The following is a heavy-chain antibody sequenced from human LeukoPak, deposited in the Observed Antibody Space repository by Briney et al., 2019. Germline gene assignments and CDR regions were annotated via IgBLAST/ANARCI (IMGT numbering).Heavy chain of an antibody. J-gene: IGHJ4*02. CDR2: ISGRGGNT. CDR3: ATQKGDSPDY. CDR1: GFTFSSYA. V-gene: IGHV3-23*01. Sequence: GGSLRLSCAASGFTFSSYAMSWVRQAPGKGLEWVSDISGRGGNTYYGDSVKGRFTISRDNSKNTLYLQMNSLRAEDTAVYYCATQKGDSPDYWGQGTLVTVSS. D-gene: IGHD2-21*01.